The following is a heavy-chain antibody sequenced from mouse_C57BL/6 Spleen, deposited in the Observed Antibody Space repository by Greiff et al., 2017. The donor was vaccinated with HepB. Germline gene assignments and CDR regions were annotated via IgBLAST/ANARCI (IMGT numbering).Heavy chain of an antibody. CDR3: ARGGNYWAWFAY. V-gene: IGHV1-69*01. Sequence: VQLQQPGAELVMPGASVKLSCKASGYTFTSYWMHWVKQRPGQGLEWIGEIDPSDSYTNYNQKFKGKSTLTVDKSSSTAYMQLSSLTSEDSAVYYCARGGNYWAWFAYWGQGTLVTVSA. CDR2: IDPSDSYT. CDR1: GYTFTSYW. J-gene: IGHJ3*01. D-gene: IGHD2-1*01.